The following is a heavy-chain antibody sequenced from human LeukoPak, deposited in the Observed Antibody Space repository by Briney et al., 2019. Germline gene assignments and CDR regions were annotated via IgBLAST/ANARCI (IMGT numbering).Heavy chain of an antibody. D-gene: IGHD7-27*01. CDR2: IYYSGST. V-gene: IGHV4-39*01. CDR3: ARRSQLGRVDY. Sequence: SETLSLTCTVSGGSISSSSYYWGWIRQPPGKGLEWIGSIYYSGSTYYNPSLKSRVTISVDTSKNQFSLKLSSVTAADTAVYYCARRSQLGRVDYWGQGTLVTVSS. CDR1: GGSISSSSYY. J-gene: IGHJ4*02.